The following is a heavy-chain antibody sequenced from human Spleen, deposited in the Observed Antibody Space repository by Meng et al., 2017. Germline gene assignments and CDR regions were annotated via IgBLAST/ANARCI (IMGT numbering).Heavy chain of an antibody. J-gene: IGHJ5*02. Sequence: EGELVESGGGLVQPGGSLRLSCAASGFTVSSNYMSWVRQAPGKGLEWVSVIYSGGSTYFADSVKGRFTISRDNSKNTLYLQMNSLRAEDTAVYYCATKLWFGELSRWFDPWGQGTLVTVSS. D-gene: IGHD3-10*01. CDR1: GFTVSSNY. CDR3: ATKLWFGELSRWFDP. V-gene: IGHV3-66*02. CDR2: IYSGGST.